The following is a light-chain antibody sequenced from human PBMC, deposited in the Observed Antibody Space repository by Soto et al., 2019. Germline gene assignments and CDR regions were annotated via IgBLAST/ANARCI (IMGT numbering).Light chain of an antibody. CDR3: LQDYNYPRT. J-gene: IGKJ1*01. Sequence: AIQMTQSPSSLSASVGDRVSITCRASQGIRNDLAWYQEEPGKAPKLLIYAASTLQSGVPSRFSGSGSGLDFTLTISSLQPEDFATYYCLQDYNYPRTFGQGTKVEIK. CDR1: QGIRND. V-gene: IGKV1-6*01. CDR2: AAS.